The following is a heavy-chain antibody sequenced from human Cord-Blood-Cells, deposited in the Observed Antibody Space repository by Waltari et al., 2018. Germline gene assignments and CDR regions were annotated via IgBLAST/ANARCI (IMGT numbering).Heavy chain of an antibody. J-gene: IGHJ5*02. CDR2: INHSGST. Sequence: QVQLQQWGAGLLKPSETLSLTCAVYGGSFSGYYWSWIRQPPGKGLEWIGEINHSGSTNYNPSLTSRVTISVDTSKNQFSLKLSSVTAADTAVYYCARGVPLMTTVTKGWFDPWGQGTLVTVSS. V-gene: IGHV4-34*01. CDR3: ARGVPLMTTVTKGWFDP. CDR1: GGSFSGYY. D-gene: IGHD4-4*01.